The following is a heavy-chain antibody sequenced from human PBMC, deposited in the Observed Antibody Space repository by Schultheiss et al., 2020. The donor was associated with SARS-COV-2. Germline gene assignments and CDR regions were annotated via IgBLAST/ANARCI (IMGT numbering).Heavy chain of an antibody. J-gene: IGHJ6*02. CDR2: IRSKANSYAT. D-gene: IGHD2-2*01. CDR3: ATLGYCSSTSCHYYYYGMDV. CDR1: GFTFSGSA. V-gene: IGHV3-73*01. Sequence: GGSLRLSCAASGFTFSGSAMHWVRQASGKGLEWVGRIRSKANSYATAYAASVKGRFTISRDDSKNTAYLQMNSLKTEDTAVYYCATLGYCSSTSCHYYYYGMDVWGQGTTVTVSS.